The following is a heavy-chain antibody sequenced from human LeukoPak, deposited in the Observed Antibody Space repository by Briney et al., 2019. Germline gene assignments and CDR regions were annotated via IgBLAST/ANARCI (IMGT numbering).Heavy chain of an antibody. V-gene: IGHV3-21*06. Sequence: GGSLRLSCATSGFSFSSHDMNWVRQAPGQGLEWVSSISGSSKSIDYADSLKGRFAISRDNARNSLFLQMNSLRVEDTGVYYCVREFVVSVATYPWGQGTLVTVSS. J-gene: IGHJ5*02. CDR1: GFSFSSHD. CDR2: ISGSSKSI. CDR3: VREFVVSVATYP. D-gene: IGHD1-26*01.